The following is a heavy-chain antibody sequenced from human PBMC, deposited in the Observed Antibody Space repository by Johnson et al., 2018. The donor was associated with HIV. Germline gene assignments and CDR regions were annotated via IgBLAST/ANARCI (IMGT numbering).Heavy chain of an antibody. Sequence: VQLVESGGFVVQPGGSLRLSCGVSGITFDDYAMHWVRQAPGKGLEWVSDISWHSGGVAKTDSVKGQLTISRDNAKNLLFLQMNSLRAEDTAVYYCGFDIWGQGTMVTVSS. CDR3: GFDI. CDR2: ISWHSGGV. CDR1: GITFDDYA. V-gene: IGHV3-9*01. J-gene: IGHJ3*02.